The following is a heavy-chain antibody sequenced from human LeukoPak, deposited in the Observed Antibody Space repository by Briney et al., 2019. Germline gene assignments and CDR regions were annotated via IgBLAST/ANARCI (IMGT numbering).Heavy chain of an antibody. CDR1: GGSISNNNNY. V-gene: IGHV4-39*01. D-gene: IGHD1-1*01. CDR3: ATWRTAKTGFDY. CDR2: IYYSGSP. Sequence: PSETLSLTCTVSGGSISNNNNYWAWIRQPPGKGLECLGSIYYSGSPYYYPSLKSRVTISVDTSKNQFSLRLSSVTAADTAVYYCATWRTAKTGFDYWGQGTLVTVSS. J-gene: IGHJ4*02.